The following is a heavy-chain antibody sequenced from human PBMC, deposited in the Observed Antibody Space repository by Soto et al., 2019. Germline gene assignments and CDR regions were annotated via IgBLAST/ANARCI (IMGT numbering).Heavy chain of an antibody. Sequence: QVQLVESGGGVVQPGGSLRLSCAASGFTFSSYGMHWVRQAPGKGLEWVAVISYDESNKYYADSVKGRFTISRDNSKNTLYLQMSSPRAEDTAVYYCAKGYNWLDYWGQGTLVTVSS. V-gene: IGHV3-30*18. CDR2: ISYDESNK. CDR1: GFTFSSYG. J-gene: IGHJ4*02. CDR3: AKGYNWLDY. D-gene: IGHD1-20*01.